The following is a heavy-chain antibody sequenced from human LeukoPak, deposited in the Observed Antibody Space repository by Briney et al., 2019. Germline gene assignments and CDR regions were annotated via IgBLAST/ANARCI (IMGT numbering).Heavy chain of an antibody. CDR1: GDSVSSNSAA. J-gene: IGHJ5*02. Sequence: SQTLSLTCAISGDSVSSNSAAWNWIRQSPSRGLEWLGRTYYRSKWYNDYAESVKSRITINPDTSKNQFSLQLNSVTPEDTAVYYCARGGGIAVASNWFDPWGQGTLVTVSS. CDR2: TYYRSKWYN. V-gene: IGHV6-1*01. CDR3: ARGGGIAVASNWFDP. D-gene: IGHD6-13*01.